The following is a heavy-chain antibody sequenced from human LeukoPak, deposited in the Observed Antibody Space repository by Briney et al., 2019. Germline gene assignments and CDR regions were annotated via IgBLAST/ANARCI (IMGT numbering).Heavy chain of an antibody. CDR2: ISSSGSTI. CDR1: GGTFSSYE. J-gene: IGHJ3*02. CDR3: ARGRDSYGPHAFDI. Sequence: SCKASGGTFSSYEMNWVRQAPGKGLEWVSYISSSGSTIYYADSVKGRFTISRDNAKNSLYLQMNSLRAEDTAVYYCARGRDSYGPHAFDIWGQGTMVTVSS. D-gene: IGHD5-18*01. V-gene: IGHV3-48*03.